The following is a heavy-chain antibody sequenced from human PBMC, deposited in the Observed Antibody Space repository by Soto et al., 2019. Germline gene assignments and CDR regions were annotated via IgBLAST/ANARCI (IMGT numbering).Heavy chain of an antibody. D-gene: IGHD2-15*01. CDR2: ISYDGSNK. V-gene: IGHV3-30-3*01. Sequence: QVQLVESGGGVVQPGRSLRLSCAASGFTFSSYAMHWVRQAPGKGLEWVAVISYDGSNKYYADSVKGRFTISRDNSKNTLYLQMNSLRAEDTAVYYCARETAYCSGGSCYYAFDIWGQGTMVTVSS. CDR3: ARETAYCSGGSCYYAFDI. CDR1: GFTFSSYA. J-gene: IGHJ3*02.